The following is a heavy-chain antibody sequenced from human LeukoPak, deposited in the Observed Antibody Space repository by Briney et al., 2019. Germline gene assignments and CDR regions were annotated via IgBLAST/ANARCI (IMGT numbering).Heavy chain of an antibody. J-gene: IGHJ4*02. Sequence: GGSLRLSCAASGFTFSDYYMSWIRQAPGKGLEWVSYISSSGSTIYYADSVKGRFTISRDNAKNSLYLQMNSLRAEDTAVYYCARYVYSSSWFFDYWGQGTLVTASS. CDR1: GFTFSDYY. CDR3: ARYVYSSSWFFDY. D-gene: IGHD6-13*01. V-gene: IGHV3-11*01. CDR2: ISSSGSTI.